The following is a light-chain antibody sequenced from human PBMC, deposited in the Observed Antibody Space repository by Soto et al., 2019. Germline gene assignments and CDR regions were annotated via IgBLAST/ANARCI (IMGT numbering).Light chain of an antibody. CDR2: EVS. J-gene: IGLJ3*02. Sequence: QSLLTQPASVSFSPGHSITISCTGTSSDVGGYTYVSWYQQHPGKAPKLMIFEVSNRPSGVSHRFSGSKSGNTASLTISGLQAEDEGDYYCTSSTSRRSVVFGGGTKVTVL. CDR1: SSDVGGYTY. CDR3: TSSTSRRSVV. V-gene: IGLV2-14*01.